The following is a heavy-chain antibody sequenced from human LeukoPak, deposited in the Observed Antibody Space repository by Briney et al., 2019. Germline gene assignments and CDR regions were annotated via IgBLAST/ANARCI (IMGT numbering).Heavy chain of an antibody. Sequence: PGGSLRLSCAASGFTFDDYGMSWVRQVPGKGLEWVSGTNWNGVSTSYADSVKGRFTISRDNAKNSLYLQMTSLRAEDTAVYYCARVLAAVALRDYLQQLVLFDNWGQGALVTVSP. D-gene: IGHD6-13*01. CDR3: ARVLAAVALRDYLQQLVLFDN. V-gene: IGHV3-20*04. CDR1: GFTFDDYG. CDR2: TNWNGVST. J-gene: IGHJ4*02.